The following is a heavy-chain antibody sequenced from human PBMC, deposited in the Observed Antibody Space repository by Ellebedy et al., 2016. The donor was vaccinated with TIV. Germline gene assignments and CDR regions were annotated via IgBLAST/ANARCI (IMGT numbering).Heavy chain of an antibody. Sequence: SETLSLSXTVSGGSISSSSYYWSWIRQPPGKGLEWIGEINHSGSTNYNPSLKSRVTISVDTSKNQFSLKLSSVTAADTAVYYCARGWPLGRRYYFDYWGQGTLVTVSS. CDR2: INHSGST. V-gene: IGHV4-39*07. D-gene: IGHD3-10*01. J-gene: IGHJ4*02. CDR1: GGSISSSSYY. CDR3: ARGWPLGRRYYFDY.